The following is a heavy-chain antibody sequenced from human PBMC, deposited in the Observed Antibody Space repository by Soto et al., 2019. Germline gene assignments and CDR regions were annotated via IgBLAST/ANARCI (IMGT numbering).Heavy chain of an antibody. CDR1: GFKFDYYW. CDR2: LQTDGSHP. D-gene: IGHD2-21*02. J-gene: IGHJ4*02. CDR3: GRGGDPGY. Sequence: EVHLVASGGGLVQPGGSLRLSCVASGFKFDYYWMHWVRQAPGEGLMWVSRLQTDGSHPAYAASVKGRFPISRDNAKNALYLQMNKLRVDDTAVYYCGRGGDPGYWCKGTVVTVSS. V-gene: IGHV3-74*01.